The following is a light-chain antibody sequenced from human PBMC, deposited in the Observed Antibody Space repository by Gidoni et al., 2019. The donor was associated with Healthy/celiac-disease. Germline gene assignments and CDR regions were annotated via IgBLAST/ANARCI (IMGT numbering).Light chain of an antibody. Sequence: IVMTQSPATLSVSPGERATLSCRASQSVSSNLAWYQQKPGQAPRLLIDGASTRATGIPARFSGSGSGTECTLTISSLQSEDFAVYYCQQYNNWPPMYTFGQGTKLEIK. CDR2: GAS. CDR3: QQYNNWPPMYT. V-gene: IGKV3-15*01. J-gene: IGKJ2*01. CDR1: QSVSSN.